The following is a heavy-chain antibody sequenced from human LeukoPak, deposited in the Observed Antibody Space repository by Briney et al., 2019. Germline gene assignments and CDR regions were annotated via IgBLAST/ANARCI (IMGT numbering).Heavy chain of an antibody. CDR1: GFSFSNYG. V-gene: IGHV3-23*01. Sequence: GGTQRLSCAASGFSFSNYGMTWVRQAPGKGLEWVSGITGNGATTYYADSVKGRLTISRDNSRNTVYLQMTSLRAEDPAVYYCANDLGWIQLNLGRGQGTLVTVSS. CDR3: ANDLGWIQLNLG. J-gene: IGHJ4*02. CDR2: ITGNGATT. D-gene: IGHD5-18*01.